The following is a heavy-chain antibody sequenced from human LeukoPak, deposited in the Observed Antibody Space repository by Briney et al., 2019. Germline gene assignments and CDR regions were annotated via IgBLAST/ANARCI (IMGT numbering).Heavy chain of an antibody. J-gene: IGHJ4*02. V-gene: IGHV3-74*01. CDR1: GLSFSNYW. D-gene: IGHD6-13*01. CDR3: AKIPWYSSGWSIDY. Sequence: GGSLRLSCEASGLSFSNYWMHWVRQAPGKGLVWVSRINPEETTISYADSVKGRFTISRDNSKNMLYLQMNSLRAEDTAVYYCAKIPWYSSGWSIDYWGQGTLVTVSS. CDR2: INPEETTI.